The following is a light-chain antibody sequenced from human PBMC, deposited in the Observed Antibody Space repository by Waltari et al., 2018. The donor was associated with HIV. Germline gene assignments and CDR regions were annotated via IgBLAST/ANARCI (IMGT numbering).Light chain of an antibody. V-gene: IGLV1-47*01. J-gene: IGLJ3*02. Sequence: QSGLTQPPSASGTPGQRVPISCSGSSSNIGSNYVSWYQQLPAAAPKLLMYRNTQRPPGVPDRFSGSKSGTSASLAISGLRSEDEADYYCAGWDDSLSGVVFGGGTKLTVL. CDR3: AGWDDSLSGVV. CDR2: RNT. CDR1: SSNIGSNY.